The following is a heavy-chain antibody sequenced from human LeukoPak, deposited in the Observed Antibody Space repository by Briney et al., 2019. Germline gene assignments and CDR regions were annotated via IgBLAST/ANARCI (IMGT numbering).Heavy chain of an antibody. CDR1: GFPFSSYE. J-gene: IGHJ4*02. Sequence: GGSLRLSCAASGFPFSSYEMNWVRQAPGKGLEWVSYISSSGSTIYYADSVKGRFTISRDNAKNSLYLQMNSLRAEDTAVYYCARAAYEFDYWGQGTLVTVSS. CDR2: ISSSGSTI. CDR3: ARAAYEFDY. V-gene: IGHV3-48*03. D-gene: IGHD5-12*01.